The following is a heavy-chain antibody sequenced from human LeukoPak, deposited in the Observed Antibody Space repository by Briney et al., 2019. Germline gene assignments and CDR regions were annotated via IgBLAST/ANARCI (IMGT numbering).Heavy chain of an antibody. D-gene: IGHD6-13*01. V-gene: IGHV3-30-3*01. Sequence: GGSLRLSCAASRFSISSYAIHWVRQAPGKGLEWVAVISYDGSNKYYADSVKGRFTISRDNSKNTLYLQMDSLRAEDTAVYYCARVGVGSSSWLNYFDYWGQGTLVTVSS. CDR3: ARVGVGSSSWLNYFDY. CDR1: RFSISSYA. CDR2: ISYDGSNK. J-gene: IGHJ4*02.